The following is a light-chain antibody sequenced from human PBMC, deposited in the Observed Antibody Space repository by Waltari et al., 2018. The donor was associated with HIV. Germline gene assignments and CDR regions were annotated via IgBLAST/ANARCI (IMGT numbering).Light chain of an antibody. J-gene: IGLJ2*01. V-gene: IGLV2-8*01. Sequence: QSALTQPPSASGSPGQSVTISCTGTSSDIGDYDYVSWYQHQPGEAPKLLIYEVLNRPSGVPHRFSGSKSGNTVSLTVSGLQAEDEADYYCSSYGGNSNVIFGGGTKLTVL. CDR2: EVL. CDR1: SSDIGDYDY. CDR3: SSYGGNSNVI.